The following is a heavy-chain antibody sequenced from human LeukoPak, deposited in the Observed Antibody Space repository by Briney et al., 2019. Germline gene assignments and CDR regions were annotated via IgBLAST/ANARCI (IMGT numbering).Heavy chain of an antibody. CDR2: IYYSGST. CDR3: ARGPGIVVVVAATPEWWFDP. Sequence: PSETLSLTCTVSGGSISSGGYYWSWIPQHPGKGLEWIGYIYYSGSTYYNPSLKSRVTISVDTSKNQFSLKLSSVTAADTAVYYCARGPGIVVVVAATPEWWFDPWGQGTLVTVSS. V-gene: IGHV4-31*03. CDR1: GGSISSGGYY. D-gene: IGHD2-15*01. J-gene: IGHJ5*02.